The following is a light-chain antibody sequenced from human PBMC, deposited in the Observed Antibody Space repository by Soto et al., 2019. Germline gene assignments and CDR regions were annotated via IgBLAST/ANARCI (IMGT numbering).Light chain of an antibody. CDR2: WAS. Sequence: DIVMTQSPDSLAVSLGERATINCKSSQSVLYSSNNKNYLAWYQQKPGQPPKLLIYWASTRESGVPDRFSGSGSGTDFTLTISSLQAEDVAVYYCQQYYSPSRWTFGQGTKVDIK. CDR1: QSVLYSSNNKNY. CDR3: QQYYSPSRWT. V-gene: IGKV4-1*01. J-gene: IGKJ1*01.